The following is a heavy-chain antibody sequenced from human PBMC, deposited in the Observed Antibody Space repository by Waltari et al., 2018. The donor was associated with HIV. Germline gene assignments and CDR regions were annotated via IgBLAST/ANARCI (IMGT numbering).Heavy chain of an antibody. CDR1: GFFFHDEA. Sequence: EVQLVESGGGLVQPGRSLRLSCAASGFFFHDEALHWVRQAPGKGLELVSGISWNSGTIYYADSVRGRFTISRDNAKNSLYLQMNSLRAEDTAFYYCAKGGTVTTDYFNYWGQGTLVTVSS. D-gene: IGHD4-17*01. J-gene: IGHJ4*02. CDR2: ISWNSGTI. V-gene: IGHV3-9*01. CDR3: AKGGTVTTDYFNY.